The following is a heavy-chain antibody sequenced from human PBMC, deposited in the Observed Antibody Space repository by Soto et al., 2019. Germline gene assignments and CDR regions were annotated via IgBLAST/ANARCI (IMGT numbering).Heavy chain of an antibody. J-gene: IGHJ6*02. CDR1: GGSISSSSYF. CDR2: IYYSGST. V-gene: IGHV4-39*01. CDR3: ARGTSLLSGYRYGMDV. D-gene: IGHD3-3*01. Sequence: QLQLQESGPGLVKPSDTLSLTCTVSGGSISSSSYFWGWIRQPPGKGLEWIGSIYYSGSTYYNPSLKSRITISVDTSKNQFSLKLSSVTAADTAVYYCARGTSLLSGYRYGMDVWGPGTTVTVSS.